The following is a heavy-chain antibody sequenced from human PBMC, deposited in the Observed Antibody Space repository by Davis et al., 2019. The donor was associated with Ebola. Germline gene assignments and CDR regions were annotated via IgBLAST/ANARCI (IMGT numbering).Heavy chain of an antibody. Sequence: ASVQVSCKASVYLFNAYYMHGVRQAPGQGLEWMGWSNPNSGDTKYAQKFQGRVTMTRDTSITTVYMELSSLRSDDTAVYYCAKVGYYDYWSGYSELDPWGQGSLVTVSS. D-gene: IGHD3-3*01. CDR2: SNPNSGDT. V-gene: IGHV1-2*02. J-gene: IGHJ5*02. CDR3: AKVGYYDYWSGYSELDP. CDR1: VYLFNAYY.